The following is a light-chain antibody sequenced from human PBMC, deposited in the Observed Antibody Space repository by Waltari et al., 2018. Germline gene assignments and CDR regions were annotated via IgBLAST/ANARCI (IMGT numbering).Light chain of an antibody. CDR1: QNIITW. J-gene: IGKJ2*01. CDR2: TAS. CDR3: QQYDDFPST. Sequence: DIQMTQSPSTLSVSVGDRVPITCRASQNIITWLAWYPQKPGKPPRLLVHTASFLETGVPSRFSASGSGTTFTLTINSLQPDDLATYYCQQYDDFPSTFGQGTKLEIK. V-gene: IGKV1-5*03.